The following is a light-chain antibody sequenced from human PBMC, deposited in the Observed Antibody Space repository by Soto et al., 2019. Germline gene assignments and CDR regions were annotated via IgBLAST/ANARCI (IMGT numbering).Light chain of an antibody. J-gene: IGKJ1*01. V-gene: IGKV1-39*01. CDR2: ASS. Sequence: DIQMTQSPSSLPASVGDRVTITCRAGQNINNYLNLYQQKPGEAPKLLIYASSTLHSGVSSRFSGSGSGTDFTLTISSLQPEDFATYYCQQSYSPPRTFGQGTKVDIK. CDR3: QQSYSPPRT. CDR1: QNINNY.